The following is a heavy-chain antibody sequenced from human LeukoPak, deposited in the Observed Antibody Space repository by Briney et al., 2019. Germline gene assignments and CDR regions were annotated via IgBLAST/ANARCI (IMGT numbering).Heavy chain of an antibody. V-gene: IGHV3-23*01. CDR1: GFTFSSYA. J-gene: IGHJ4*02. CDR2: LSGSGGSP. CDR3: ANALGGGNTWYYFDC. Sequence: PGGSLRLSCAASGFTFSSYARSWVRQAPGKGLEWVSSLSGSGGSPNYANSVKGRFTISRDNSKNTLYLQMNSLRAEDTAVYYSANALGGGNTWYYFDCWGQGTLVTVSS. D-gene: IGHD6-13*01.